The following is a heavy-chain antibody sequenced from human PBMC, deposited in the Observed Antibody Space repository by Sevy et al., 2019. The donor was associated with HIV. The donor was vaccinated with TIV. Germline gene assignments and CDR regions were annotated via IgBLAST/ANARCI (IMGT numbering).Heavy chain of an antibody. D-gene: IGHD3-3*01. CDR3: AKATDPDYDFWSGIDHYYYAMDV. CDR2: ISWNSNGI. J-gene: IGHJ6*02. V-gene: IGHV3-9*01. CDR1: GFTFDDYA. Sequence: GGSLRLSCAASGFTFDDYAMHWVQQVPGKGLEWVSGISWNSNGIGYADSVKGRVTISRDNAKKSLYLQMNSLRTEDSALYYCAKATDPDYDFWSGIDHYYYAMDVWGQGTTVTVSS.